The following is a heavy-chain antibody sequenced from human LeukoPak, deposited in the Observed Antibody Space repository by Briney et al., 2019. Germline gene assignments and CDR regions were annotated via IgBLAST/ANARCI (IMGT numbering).Heavy chain of an antibody. CDR2: TYYRSKWYN. J-gene: IGHJ4*02. V-gene: IGHV6-1*01. CDR1: GDSVSSNSAA. Sequence: SQTLSLTCAISGDSVSSNSAAWNWIRRSPSRGLEWLGRTYYRSKWYNDYAVSVKSRITINPDTSKNQFSLQLNSVTPEDTAVYYCARASGYSSGWEFDYWGQGTLVTVSS. CDR3: ARASGYSSGWEFDY. D-gene: IGHD6-19*01.